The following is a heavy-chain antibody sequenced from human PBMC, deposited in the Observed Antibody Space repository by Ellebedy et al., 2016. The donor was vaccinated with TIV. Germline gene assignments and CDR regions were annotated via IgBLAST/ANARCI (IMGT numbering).Heavy chain of an antibody. J-gene: IGHJ4*02. D-gene: IGHD6-13*01. Sequence: PGGSLRLSCAASGFTFSSDWMSWVRQAPGKGLEWVANIKQDGTEKYYVDSVKGRFTIYRDNAKNTLYLQMNSLRAEDTAVYYCANVSIGAATSSLDDWGQGTLVTVSS. CDR2: IKQDGTEK. CDR1: GFTFSSDW. V-gene: IGHV3-7*03. CDR3: ANVSIGAATSSLDD.